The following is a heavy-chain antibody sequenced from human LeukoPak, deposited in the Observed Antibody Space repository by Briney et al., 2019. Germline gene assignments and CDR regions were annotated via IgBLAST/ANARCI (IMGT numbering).Heavy chain of an antibody. V-gene: IGHV4-31*03. CDR1: GGFISSGGYS. CDR3: ASSLRYFDWLPLD. Sequence: SETLSLTCTVSGGFISSGGYSWSWIRQHPGKGLEWIGYIYYSGSTYYNPSLKSRVTISVDTSKNQFSLKLSSVTAADTAVYYCASSLRYFDWLPLDWGQGTLVTVSS. CDR2: IYYSGST. D-gene: IGHD3-9*01. J-gene: IGHJ4*02.